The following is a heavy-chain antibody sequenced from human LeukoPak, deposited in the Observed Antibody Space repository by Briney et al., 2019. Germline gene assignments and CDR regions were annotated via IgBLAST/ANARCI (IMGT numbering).Heavy chain of an antibody. CDR2: IYPGDSDT. Sequence: GASLQISCKGSGYSFTRYWIAWVRQLPGKGLEWMGIIYPGDSDTKYSPSFQGHVIFSADKSISTAYLEWSSLKASDTAMYYCASQGASGPLDYWGQGTVVTVSS. CDR1: GYSFTRYW. CDR3: ASQGASGPLDY. J-gene: IGHJ4*02. V-gene: IGHV5-51*01.